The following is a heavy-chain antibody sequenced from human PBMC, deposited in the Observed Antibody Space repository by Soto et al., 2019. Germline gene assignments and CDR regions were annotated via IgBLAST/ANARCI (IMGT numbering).Heavy chain of an antibody. J-gene: IGHJ6*02. Sequence: SETLSLTCTVSGGFVNSDTHSWSWIRQTPGKRLEWIGFIYSGGSTKNPSLRSRVTMSVDTSKNQFSLKLRSVIVADTAVYYCASXDRYGGYFSDYYYGMDVWGRGTTVTVSS. V-gene: IGHV4-61*01. CDR3: ASXDRYGGYFSDYYYGMDV. D-gene: IGHD5-12*01. CDR2: IYSGGST. CDR1: GGFVNSDTHS.